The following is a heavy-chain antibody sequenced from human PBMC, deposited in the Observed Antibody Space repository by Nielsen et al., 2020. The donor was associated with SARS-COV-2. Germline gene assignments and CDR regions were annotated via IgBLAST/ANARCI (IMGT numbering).Heavy chain of an antibody. CDR2: MNPNSGNT. CDR1: GYSFTSYD. D-gene: IGHD3-10*01. J-gene: IGHJ6*02. CDR3: ARSRLVTYFSPSGTKGAMDV. Sequence: ASVKVSCKASGYSFTSYDINWVRQAPGHGLVWMGWMNPNSGNTGYAQKFQGRVTMTRNTSTGTAHMELTSLRSEDTAVYYCARSRLVTYFSPSGTKGAMDVWGQGTTVTVSS. V-gene: IGHV1-8*01.